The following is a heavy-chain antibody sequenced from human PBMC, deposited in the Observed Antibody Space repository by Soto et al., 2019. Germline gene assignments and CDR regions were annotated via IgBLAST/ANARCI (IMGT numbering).Heavy chain of an antibody. J-gene: IGHJ4*02. CDR3: ARGGDVVAKKYYFDY. D-gene: IGHD2-15*01. Sequence: NPSETLSLTCTVSGGSISSGGYYWTWIRQHPEKGLEWIAYIYYSGITYYNPSLRSRLTISVDLSKNQCSLNLTSVAAADTAVYYCARGGDVVAKKYYFDYWGQGALVTVSS. CDR2: IYYSGIT. V-gene: IGHV4-31*03. CDR1: GGSISSGGYY.